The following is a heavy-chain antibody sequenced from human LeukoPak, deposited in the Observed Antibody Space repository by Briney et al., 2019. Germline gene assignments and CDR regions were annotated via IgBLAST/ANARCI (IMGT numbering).Heavy chain of an antibody. CDR2: IYTSGST. D-gene: IGHD3-3*01. J-gene: IGHJ3*02. Sequence: SETLSLTCTVSGGSISSGSYYWSWIRQPAGKGLEWIGRIYTSGSTNYNPSLKSRVTISVDTSKNQFSLKLSSVTAADTAVYYCARASPLYYDFWSGYYSDASDIWGQGTMVTVSS. V-gene: IGHV4-61*02. CDR3: ARASPLYYDFWSGYYSDASDI. CDR1: GGSISSGSYY.